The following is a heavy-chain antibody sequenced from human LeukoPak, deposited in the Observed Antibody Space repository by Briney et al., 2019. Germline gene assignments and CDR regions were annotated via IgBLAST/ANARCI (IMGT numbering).Heavy chain of an antibody. CDR1: GYTFTSYD. CDR3: ARAAGEYYYDSSGKYYYYYYMDV. V-gene: IGHV1-8*01. J-gene: IGHJ6*03. D-gene: IGHD3-22*01. CDR2: MNPNSGNT. Sequence: ASVKVSCKASGYTFTSYDINWVRRATGQGLEWMGWMNPNSGNTGYAQKFQGRVTMTRNTSISTAYMELSSLRSEDTAVYYCARAAGEYYYDSSGKYYYYYYMDVWGKGTTVTISS.